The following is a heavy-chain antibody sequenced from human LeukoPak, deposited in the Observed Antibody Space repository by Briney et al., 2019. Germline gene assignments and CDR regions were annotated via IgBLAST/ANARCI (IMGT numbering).Heavy chain of an antibody. Sequence: SETLSLTCAVYGGSFSGYYWSWIRQPPGKGLEWIGEINHSGSTNYNPSLKSRVTISVDTSKNQFSLKLSSVTAADTAVYYCARDITYWGHGTLVTVSS. V-gene: IGHV4-34*01. J-gene: IGHJ4*01. CDR2: INHSGST. CDR1: GGSFSGYY. D-gene: IGHD3-10*01. CDR3: ARDITY.